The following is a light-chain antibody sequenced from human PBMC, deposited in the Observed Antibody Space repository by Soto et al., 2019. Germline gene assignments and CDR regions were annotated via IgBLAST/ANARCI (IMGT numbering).Light chain of an antibody. CDR2: QVS. CDR3: MQNTHWPIT. CDR1: QSLVYSDGDTY. V-gene: IGKV2-30*01. J-gene: IGKJ5*01. Sequence: VMMAQSPLSLPVTLGQPASISCSSSQSLVYSDGDTYLSWFQQRPGQSPRPLLSQVSNRDSGVPDRFSGSGSGTDFTLKISSVEADDVAVYYCMQNTHWPITFGQGTRLEIK.